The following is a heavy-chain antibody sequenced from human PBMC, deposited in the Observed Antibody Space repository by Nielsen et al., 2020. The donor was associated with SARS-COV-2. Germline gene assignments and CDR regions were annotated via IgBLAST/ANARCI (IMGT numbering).Heavy chain of an antibody. CDR2: ISYDGSNK. CDR1: GFTFSSYA. Sequence: AGSLRLSCAASGFTFSSYAMHWVRQAPGKGLEWVAVISYDGSNKYYADSVKGRFTISRDNSKNTLYLQMNSLRAEDTAVYYCARSPNYDYVWGSYGWGQGTLVTVSS. J-gene: IGHJ4*02. V-gene: IGHV3-30-3*01. CDR3: ARSPNYDYVWGSYG. D-gene: IGHD3-16*01.